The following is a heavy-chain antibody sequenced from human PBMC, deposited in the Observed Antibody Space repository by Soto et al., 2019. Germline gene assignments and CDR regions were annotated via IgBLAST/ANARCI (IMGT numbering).Heavy chain of an antibody. CDR3: ARASTTVTTLDY. V-gene: IGHV4-39*01. CDR1: GGSISSSSYY. D-gene: IGHD4-17*01. CDR2: IYYSGST. Sequence: PSETLSLTCTVSGGSISSSSYYWGWIRQPPGKGLEWIGSIYYSGSTYYNPSLKSRVTISVDTSKNQFSLKLSSVTAADTAVYYCARASTTVTTLDYWGQGALVTVS. J-gene: IGHJ4*02.